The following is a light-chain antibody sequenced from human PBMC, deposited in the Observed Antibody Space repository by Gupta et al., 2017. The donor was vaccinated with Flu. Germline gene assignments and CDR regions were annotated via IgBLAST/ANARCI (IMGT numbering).Light chain of an antibody. J-gene: IGLJ2*01. CDR2: EVS. CDR3: SSYSSDNTLL. V-gene: IGLV2-14*01. Sequence: ITISCIGASSDVGRYNFVSWFQHHPGKAPKVMIYEVSNRPSGVSDRFSGSKSGNTPSLTISGLKAEDEGDYYCSSYSSDNTLLFGGGTKVTVL. CDR1: SSDVGRYNF.